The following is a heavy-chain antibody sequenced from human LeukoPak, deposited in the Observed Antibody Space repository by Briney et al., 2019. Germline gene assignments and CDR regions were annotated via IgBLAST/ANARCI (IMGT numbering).Heavy chain of an antibody. V-gene: IGHV4-59*01. CDR3: ARSGSAGESDY. CDR1: GGSISSYF. D-gene: IGHD1-26*01. Sequence: SQTLSLTCTVSGGSISSYFWNWIRQPPGKGLEWIGYIYYSGSTKYNPSLKSRVTISVDTSKNQFSLKLSSVTAADTAVYYCARSGSAGESDYWGQGTLVTVSS. CDR2: IYYSGST. J-gene: IGHJ4*02.